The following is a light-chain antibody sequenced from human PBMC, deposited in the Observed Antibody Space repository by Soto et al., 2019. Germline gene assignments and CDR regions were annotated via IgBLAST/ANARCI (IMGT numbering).Light chain of an antibody. CDR3: QQSYSTPPA. Sequence: DIQMTQSPSSLSASVGDRVTITCRASQSISSYLNWYQQKPGKAPKLLIYAASSLQSGVPSRFSGRGSGTDFTLTISSLKPEEFATDYCQQSYSTPPAFGGGTQVPIK. CDR1: QSISSY. CDR2: AAS. J-gene: IGKJ4*01. V-gene: IGKV1-39*01.